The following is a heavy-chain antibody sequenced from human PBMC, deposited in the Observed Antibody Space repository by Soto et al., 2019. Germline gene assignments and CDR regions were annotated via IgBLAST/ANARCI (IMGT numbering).Heavy chain of an antibody. D-gene: IGHD3-10*01. V-gene: IGHV4-30-4*01. Sequence: ASETLSLTCTVSGGSINSTDYYWNWIRQPPGKGLEWIGYIYHTGHTYYNPSLKSRVTISVDTSKNQFSLKLSSVTAADTAVYYCARGPSMVRGVKSGNWFDPWGQGTLVTVSS. CDR3: ARGPSMVRGVKSGNWFDP. J-gene: IGHJ5*02. CDR1: GGSINSTDYY. CDR2: IYHTGHT.